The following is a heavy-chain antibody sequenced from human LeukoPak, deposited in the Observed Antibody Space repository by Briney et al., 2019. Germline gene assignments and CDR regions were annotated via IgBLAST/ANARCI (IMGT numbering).Heavy chain of an antibody. Sequence: ASVKVSCKASGYTFTSYYMHWVRQATGQGLEWMGWMNPNSGNTGYAQKFQGRVTMTRNTSISTAYMELSSLRSEDTAVYYCARASGITIFGVVADNWGQGTLVTVSS. J-gene: IGHJ4*02. D-gene: IGHD3-3*01. CDR3: ARASGITIFGVVADN. CDR2: MNPNSGNT. V-gene: IGHV1-8*02. CDR1: GYTFTSYY.